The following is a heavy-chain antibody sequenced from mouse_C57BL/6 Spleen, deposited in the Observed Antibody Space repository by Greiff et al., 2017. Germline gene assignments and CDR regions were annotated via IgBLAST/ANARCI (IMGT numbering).Heavy chain of an antibody. D-gene: IGHD1-1*01. CDR1: GYTFTSYW. CDR3: AKFITTVVATGDY. J-gene: IGHJ4*01. CDR2: IYPGSGST. Sequence: VQLKQPGAELVKPGASVKMSCKASGYTFTSYWITWVKQRPGQGLEWIGDIYPGSGSTNYNEKFKSKATLTVDTSSSTAYMQLSSLTSEDSAVYYCAKFITTVVATGDYWGQGTSVTVSS. V-gene: IGHV1-55*01.